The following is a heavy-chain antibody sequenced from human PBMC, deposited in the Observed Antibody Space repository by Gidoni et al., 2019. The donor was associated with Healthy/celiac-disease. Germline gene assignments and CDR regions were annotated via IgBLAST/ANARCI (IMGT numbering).Heavy chain of an antibody. V-gene: IGHV4-59*01. CDR1: GGSISCYY. Sequence: QVQLQESGSGLVKPSETLSLTCTVLGGSISCYYWSWIRQPPGKGLEWIGYIYYSGSTNYNPSLKSRVTISVDTSKNQFSLKLSSVTAADTAVYYCARHSYGSGSYSHYGMDVWGQGTTVTVSS. CDR3: ARHSYGSGSYSHYGMDV. CDR2: IYYSGST. D-gene: IGHD3-10*01. J-gene: IGHJ6*02.